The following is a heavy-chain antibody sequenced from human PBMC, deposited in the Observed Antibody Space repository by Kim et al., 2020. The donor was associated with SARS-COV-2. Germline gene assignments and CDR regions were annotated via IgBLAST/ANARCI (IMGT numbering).Heavy chain of an antibody. CDR1: GYTFISYG. D-gene: IGHD2-2*01. CDR3: TRGLVGPTSTRSFDI. J-gene: IGHJ3*02. V-gene: IGHV1-18*01. CDR2: ISAFNGNT. Sequence: ASVKVSCKASGYTFISYGISWVRQAPGQGLEWMGWISAFNGNTVYAQKLQGRVTMTTDTSTNTAYVELRSLTSDDTAVYFCTRGLVGPTSTRSFDIWGQGTMVIVSS.